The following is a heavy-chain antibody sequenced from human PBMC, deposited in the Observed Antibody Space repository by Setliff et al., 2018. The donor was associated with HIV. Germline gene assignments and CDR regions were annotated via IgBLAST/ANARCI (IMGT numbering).Heavy chain of an antibody. V-gene: IGHV4-59*11. CDR2: IYYIGST. D-gene: IGHD3-3*01. Sequence: SETLSLTCTVSGGSIRSHYWSWIRQPPGKGLEWIGYIYYIGSTNYNPSLKSRVTISVDTSKNQLSLKLCSVTAADTAVYYCARGFLEWLFWYDPWGQVTLVTVSS. CDR3: ARGFLEWLFWYDP. CDR1: GGSIRSHY. J-gene: IGHJ5*02.